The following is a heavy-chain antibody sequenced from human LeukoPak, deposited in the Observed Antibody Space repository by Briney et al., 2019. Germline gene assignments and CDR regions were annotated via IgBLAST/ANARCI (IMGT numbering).Heavy chain of an antibody. CDR3: ARGNILTGYRFDF. J-gene: IGHJ4*02. Sequence: SETLSLTCAVYGGSITGYYWNWIRQTPGRGLEWVGEIHYTGATSYNPSLKSRATISTDTSKNQFSLRLSSVTAADTAVYYCARGNILTGYRFDFWGQGALVTVSS. V-gene: IGHV4-34*01. CDR2: IHYTGAT. CDR1: GGSITGYY. D-gene: IGHD3-9*01.